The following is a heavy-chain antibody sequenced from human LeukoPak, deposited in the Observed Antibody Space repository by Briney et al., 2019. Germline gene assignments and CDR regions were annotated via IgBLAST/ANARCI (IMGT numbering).Heavy chain of an antibody. D-gene: IGHD6-19*01. J-gene: IGHJ5*02. CDR3: AKGGSNGWYADH. V-gene: IGHV3-9*03. CDR2: ISWSAATI. CDR1: GFTLDDYS. Sequence: PGMSLRLSRVGSGFTLDDYSMHRVPHVPGKGLEWVSRISWSAATIPYADSVKGRFTLSRDNAQNSLYLQMNTLRPENIALYYFAKGGSNGWYADHWGQGDLFTVSS.